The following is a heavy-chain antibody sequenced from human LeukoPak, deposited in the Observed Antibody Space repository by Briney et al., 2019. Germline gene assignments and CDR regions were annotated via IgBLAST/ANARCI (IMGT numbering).Heavy chain of an antibody. CDR2: INHSGST. CDR1: GGSFSGYY. V-gene: IGHV4-34*01. CDR3: ATITIFGVAHDY. D-gene: IGHD3-3*01. J-gene: IGHJ4*02. Sequence: SETLSLTCAVYGGSFSGYYWSWIRQPPGKGLEWIGEINHSGSTDYNPSLKSRVTISVDTSKNQLSLKLSSVTAADTAVYYCATITIFGVAHDYWGQGTLVTVSS.